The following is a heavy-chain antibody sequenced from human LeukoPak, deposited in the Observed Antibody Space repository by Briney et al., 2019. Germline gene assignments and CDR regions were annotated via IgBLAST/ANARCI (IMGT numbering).Heavy chain of an antibody. D-gene: IGHD3-10*01. CDR2: FSYSRST. Sequence: PSETLSLTCTVSGDSITNSTYYWGWVRQPPGDGLEWIGSFSYSRSTYYNKSLKSRVTISADTSKNQFSLKLSSVTAADTAVYYSARSDGYGLVGIWGHGTMVTVSS. CDR3: ARSDGYGLVGI. CDR1: GDSITNSTYY. J-gene: IGHJ3*02. V-gene: IGHV4-39*07.